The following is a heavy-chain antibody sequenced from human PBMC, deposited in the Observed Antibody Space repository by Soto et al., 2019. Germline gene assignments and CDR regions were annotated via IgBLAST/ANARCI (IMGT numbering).Heavy chain of an antibody. CDR1: GFTFSSYS. J-gene: IGHJ6*02. CDR3: ARVTGSGLGMDV. V-gene: IGHV3-21*01. Sequence: SGGSLRLSCAASGFTFSSYSMNWVRQAPGKGLEWVSSISSSSSYIYYADSVKGRFTISRDNAKNSLYLQMNSLRAEDTAVYYCARVTGSGLGMDVWGQGTTVTVSS. CDR2: ISSSSSYI. D-gene: IGHD6-19*01.